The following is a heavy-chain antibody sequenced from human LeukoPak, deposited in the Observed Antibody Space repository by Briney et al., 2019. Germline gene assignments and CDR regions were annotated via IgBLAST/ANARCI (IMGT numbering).Heavy chain of an antibody. J-gene: IGHJ3*02. D-gene: IGHD6-25*01. CDR2: ISYDGSNK. CDR3: ASIAARPAHPAQPDAFDI. V-gene: IGHV3-30*01. Sequence: PGGSLRLSCAAYGFTLSSYAMRWVSQAPGKGLEWLAVISYDGSNKYYADPVKGRFTNSRDNSKNTLYLQMNSLRAEDTAVYYCASIAARPAHPAQPDAFDIWGQGTMVTVSS. CDR1: GFTLSSYA.